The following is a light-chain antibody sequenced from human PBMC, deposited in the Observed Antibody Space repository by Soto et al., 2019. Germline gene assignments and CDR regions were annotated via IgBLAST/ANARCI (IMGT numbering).Light chain of an antibody. Sequence: EIVMTQSPATLSVSPGERATLSCRASQSVSSNLAWYQQKPGQAPRLLIYGASTRATGIPARFSGSGSGTEFTLTIHSLQSEDFAVYYCQQYNNWPFTFGPGTKVDIK. CDR1: QSVSSN. J-gene: IGKJ3*01. V-gene: IGKV3D-15*01. CDR3: QQYNNWPFT. CDR2: GAS.